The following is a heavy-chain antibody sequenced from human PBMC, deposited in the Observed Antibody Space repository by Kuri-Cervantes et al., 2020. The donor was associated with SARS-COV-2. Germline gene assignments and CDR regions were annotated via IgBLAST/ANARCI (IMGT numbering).Heavy chain of an antibody. CDR2: IRYDGSNK. CDR3: ASQGFWFGELSTLNYYYGMDV. D-gene: IGHD3-10*01. J-gene: IGHJ6*02. Sequence: GGSLRLSFAASGFTFSSYWMSWVRQAPGKGLEWVAFIRYDGSNKYYADSVKGRFTISRDNSKNTLYLQMNSLRAEDTAVYYCASQGFWFGELSTLNYYYGMDVWGQGTTVTVAS. V-gene: IGHV3-30*02. CDR1: GFTFSSYW.